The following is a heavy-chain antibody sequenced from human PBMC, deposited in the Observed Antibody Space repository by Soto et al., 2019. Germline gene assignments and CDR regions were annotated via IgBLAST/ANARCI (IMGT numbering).Heavy chain of an antibody. Sequence: SETLSLTCTVSGGSISSSSYYWGWIRQPPGKGLEWIGSIYYSGSTYYNPSLKSRVTISVGTSKNQFSLKLSSVTAADTAVYYCARPKYYYDSSGYGYYYYYGMDVWGQGTTVTVS. D-gene: IGHD3-22*01. CDR2: IYYSGST. CDR1: GGSISSSSYY. J-gene: IGHJ6*02. CDR3: ARPKYYYDSSGYGYYYYYGMDV. V-gene: IGHV4-39*01.